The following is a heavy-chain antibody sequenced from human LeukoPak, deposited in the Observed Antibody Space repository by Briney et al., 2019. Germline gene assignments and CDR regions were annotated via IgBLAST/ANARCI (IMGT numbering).Heavy chain of an antibody. D-gene: IGHD5-18*01. CDR2: IYSGGST. Sequence: GGSPRLSCAASGFTVSSNYMSWVRQAPGKGLEWVSVIYSGGSTYYADSVKGRFTISRHNSKNTLYLQMNSLRAEDTAVYYCAREGRGYSYGYFDYWGQGTLVTVSS. CDR1: GFTVSSNY. J-gene: IGHJ4*02. V-gene: IGHV3-53*04. CDR3: AREGRGYSYGYFDY.